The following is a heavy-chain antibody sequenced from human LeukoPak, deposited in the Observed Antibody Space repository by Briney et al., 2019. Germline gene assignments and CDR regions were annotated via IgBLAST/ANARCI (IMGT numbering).Heavy chain of an antibody. D-gene: IGHD1-26*01. J-gene: IGHJ4*02. Sequence: GGSLRLSCAASGFTFSSYGMHWVRQAPAKGLEWVAVIWYDGSNKDYADSVKGRFSISRDNYKKTLYLQMDSLRTEDTAVYYCARVWETQYYFDHWGRGTLVTVSS. CDR3: ARVWETQYYFDH. CDR2: IWYDGSNK. V-gene: IGHV3-33*01. CDR1: GFTFSSYG.